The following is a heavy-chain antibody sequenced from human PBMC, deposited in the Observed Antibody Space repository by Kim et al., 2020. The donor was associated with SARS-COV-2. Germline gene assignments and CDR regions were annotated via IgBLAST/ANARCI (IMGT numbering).Heavy chain of an antibody. CDR2: FDPEDGET. V-gene: IGHV1-24*01. J-gene: IGHJ5*02. CDR3: ATASPGGYYYDSSGPNPNWFDP. D-gene: IGHD3-22*01. CDR1: GYTLTELS. Sequence: ASVKVSCKVSGYTLTELSMHWVRQAPGKGLEWMGGFDPEDGETIYAQKFQGRVTMTEVTSTDTAYMELSSLRSEDTAVNYCATASPGGYYYDSSGPNPNWFDPWGQGTLVTVSS.